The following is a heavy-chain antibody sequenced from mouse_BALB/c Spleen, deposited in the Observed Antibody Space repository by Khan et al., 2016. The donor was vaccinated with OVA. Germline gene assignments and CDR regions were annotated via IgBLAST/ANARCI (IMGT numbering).Heavy chain of an antibody. CDR2: ISPGSGDT. V-gene: IGHV1-77*01. J-gene: IGHJ3*01. Sequence: QVQLQQSGAELARPGASVKLSCKASGYTFTDYYINWVKQRTGQGLEWIGEISPGSGDTYYNEKLKGKATLTADKSSSTAYLQLNSLTSEATAVYYGARRNYFGYTFADWGQGTMVTVSS. CDR3: ARRNYFGYTFAD. D-gene: IGHD1-2*01. CDR1: GYTFTDYY.